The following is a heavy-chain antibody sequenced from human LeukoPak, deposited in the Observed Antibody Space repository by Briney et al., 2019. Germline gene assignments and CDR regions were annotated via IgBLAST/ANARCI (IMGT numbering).Heavy chain of an antibody. D-gene: IGHD5-18*01. CDR3: ARDVGDTAMVALY. V-gene: IGHV1-2*06. CDR2: VNPNNGVP. J-gene: IGHJ4*02. Sequence: ASVKVSCKASGYTFTGYYMHWVRQAPGQGLEWMGRVNPNNGVPNYAQKFQGRVTMTRDTAISTFYMELRSLRSGDTAVYYCARDVGDTAMVALYWGQGTLVTVSS. CDR1: GYTFTGYY.